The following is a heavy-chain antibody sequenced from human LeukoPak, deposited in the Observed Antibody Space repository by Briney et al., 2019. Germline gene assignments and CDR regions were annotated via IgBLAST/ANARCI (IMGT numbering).Heavy chain of an antibody. CDR2: IYYSGTT. D-gene: IGHD6-13*01. CDR1: GGSISSYY. CDR3: ARGVYIAAAQYGY. J-gene: IGHJ4*02. V-gene: IGHV4-59*01. Sequence: PSETLSLTCTVSGGSISSYYWSWLRQPPGKGLEWIGYIYYSGTTNYNPSLKSRVTISVDTSKNQCSLKLSSVTAADTAVYYCARGVYIAAAQYGYWGQGTLVTVSS.